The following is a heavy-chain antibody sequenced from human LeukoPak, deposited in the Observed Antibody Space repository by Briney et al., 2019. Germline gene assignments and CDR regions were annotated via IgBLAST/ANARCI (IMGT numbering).Heavy chain of an antibody. CDR2: ISSSSSYI. J-gene: IGHJ3*02. V-gene: IGHV3-21*01. CDR1: GFIFSSYS. Sequence: PGGSLRLSCAASGFIFSSYSMNWVRQAPGKGLEWVSSISSSSSYIYYADSLKGRFTISRDNAKNSLYLQMNSLRAEDTAVYYCARESGYSSGWSDTFDIWAKGQWSPSLQ. CDR3: ARESGYSSGWSDTFDI. D-gene: IGHD6-19*01.